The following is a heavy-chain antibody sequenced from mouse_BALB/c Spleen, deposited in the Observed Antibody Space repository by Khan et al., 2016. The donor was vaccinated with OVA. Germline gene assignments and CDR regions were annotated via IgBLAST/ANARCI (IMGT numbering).Heavy chain of an antibody. D-gene: IGHD2-14*01. V-gene: IGHV3-2*02. CDR3: ACTRFHYRYSFFDY. CDR1: AYSITSDYA. CDR2: ISYSGST. Sequence: EVQLQESGPGLVKPSQSLSLTCTVTAYSITSDYAWTWIRQFPGNKLEWMGYISYSGSTSYNPSLKSRISITRDTSKNQFFLQLISVTTEDTATYYCACTRFHYRYSFFDYWGQGTTLTVSS. J-gene: IGHJ2*01.